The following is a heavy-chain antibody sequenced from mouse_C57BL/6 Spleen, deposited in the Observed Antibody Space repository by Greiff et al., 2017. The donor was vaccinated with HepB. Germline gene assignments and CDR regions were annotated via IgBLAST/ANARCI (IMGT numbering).Heavy chain of an antibody. V-gene: IGHV5-9*01. Sequence: EVQVVESGGGLVKPGGSLKLSCAASGFTFSSYTMSWVRQTPEKRLEWVATISGGGGNTYYPDSVKGRFTISRDNAKNTLYLQMSSLRSEDTALYYCARHTHYYGSRGGYFDVWGTGTTVTVSS. D-gene: IGHD1-1*01. CDR2: ISGGGGNT. J-gene: IGHJ1*03. CDR3: ARHTHYYGSRGGYFDV. CDR1: GFTFSSYT.